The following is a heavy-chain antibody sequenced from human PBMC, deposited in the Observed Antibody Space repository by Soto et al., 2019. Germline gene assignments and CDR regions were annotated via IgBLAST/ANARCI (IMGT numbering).Heavy chain of an antibody. D-gene: IGHD6-13*01. CDR1: GGSMRSYY. V-gene: IGHV4-59*01. CDR2: IYYSGVT. J-gene: IGHJ6*02. CDR3: AREGTSSWSGDYGMDV. Sequence: QVHLQESGPGLVKPSETLSLTCTVSGGSMRSYYWSWIRQPPGKGLEWIGYIYYSGVTNYNPPPKRRVTMSVDTANNQCFLKVNSVTAADTAVYYCAREGTSSWSGDYGMDVWGQGTMVTVSS.